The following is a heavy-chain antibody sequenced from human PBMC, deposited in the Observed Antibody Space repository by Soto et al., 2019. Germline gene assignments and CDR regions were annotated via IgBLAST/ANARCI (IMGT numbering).Heavy chain of an antibody. J-gene: IGHJ4*02. CDR1: GVTVSNNY. CDR2: IYSGGRT. V-gene: IGHV3-66*01. D-gene: IGHD3-3*01. Sequence: EVQLVESGGGLVQPGGSLRLSCAASGVTVSNNYMSWVRQAPGKGLEWVSVIYSGGRTYYADSGKGRFIISRDSSKTTLYLQMNSLRAEDTAVYYCARDTYDDYRGQGTLVTVSS. CDR3: ARDTYDDY.